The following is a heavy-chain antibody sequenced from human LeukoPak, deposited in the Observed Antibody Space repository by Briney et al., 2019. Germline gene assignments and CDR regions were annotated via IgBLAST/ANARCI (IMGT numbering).Heavy chain of an antibody. CDR3: ARDSGGWELPDDAFDI. D-gene: IGHD1-26*01. CDR1: GFTFSSYS. CDR2: ISSSSSYI. V-gene: IGHV3-21*01. J-gene: IGHJ3*02. Sequence: PGGSLRLSCAASGFTFSSYSMNWVRQAPGKGLEWVSSISSSSSYIYYADSVKGRFTISRDNAKNSLYLQMNSLRAEDTAVYYCARDSGGWELPDDAFDIWGQGTMVTVSS.